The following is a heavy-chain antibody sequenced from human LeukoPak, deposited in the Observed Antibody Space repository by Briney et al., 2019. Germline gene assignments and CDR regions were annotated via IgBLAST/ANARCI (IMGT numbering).Heavy chain of an antibody. J-gene: IGHJ6*03. Sequence: GGSLRLSCAASGFTFSSYGMHWVRQAPGEGLEWVAFIRYDGSNKYYADSVKGRFTISRDNSKNTLYLQMNSLRAEDTAVYYCAKDSTVYYYYYIDVWGKGTTVTVSS. D-gene: IGHD1-26*01. CDR1: GFTFSSYG. CDR3: AKDSTVYYYYYIDV. CDR2: IRYDGSNK. V-gene: IGHV3-30*02.